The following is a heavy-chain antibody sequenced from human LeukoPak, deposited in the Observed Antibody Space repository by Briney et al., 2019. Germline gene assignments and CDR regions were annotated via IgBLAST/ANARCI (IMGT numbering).Heavy chain of an antibody. J-gene: IGHJ4*02. CDR3: ARQSSGWYRDWDY. D-gene: IGHD6-19*01. CDR2: IYYSGST. Sequence: SETLSLTCTVSGGSISSYYWSWIRQPPGKGLEWIGYIYYSGSTNYNPSLKSRVTISVDTSKNQFSLKLSSVTAADTAVYYCARQSSGWYRDWDYWGQGTLVTVSS. CDR1: GGSISSYY. V-gene: IGHV4-59*08.